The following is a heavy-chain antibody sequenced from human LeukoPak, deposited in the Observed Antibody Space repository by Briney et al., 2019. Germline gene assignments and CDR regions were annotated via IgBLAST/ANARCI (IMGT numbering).Heavy chain of an antibody. V-gene: IGHV4-34*01. J-gene: IGHJ4*02. D-gene: IGHD3-16*01. Sequence: SETLSLTCGVYGGSLSGYYLSWIRQPPGKGLEWIGEISDSGRTGYNPSLNSRVTISIDAPKNQWSLKVNSVTAADTAVYYCARDRWRLGGEFDYWGQGTLISVSS. CDR1: GGSLSGYY. CDR2: ISDSGRT. CDR3: ARDRWRLGGEFDY.